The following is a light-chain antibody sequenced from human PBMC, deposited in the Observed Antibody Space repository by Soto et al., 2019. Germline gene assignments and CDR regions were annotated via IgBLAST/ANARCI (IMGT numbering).Light chain of an antibody. V-gene: IGLV4-69*01. J-gene: IGLJ2*01. CDR3: QTWGTGILV. Sequence: QSVLTQSPSAYASLEASVKLTCNVSSRHSSYAIAWHQQQPEKGPRYLMKLNSDGRHTKGDGIPDRFSGSSSGTERYLTISSLQSEDEADYYCQTWGTGILVFGGGTKVTVL. CDR2: LNSDGRH. CDR1: SRHSSYA.